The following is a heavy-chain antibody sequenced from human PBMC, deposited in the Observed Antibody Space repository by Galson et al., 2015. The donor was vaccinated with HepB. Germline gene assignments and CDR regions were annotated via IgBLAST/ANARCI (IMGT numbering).Heavy chain of an antibody. D-gene: IGHD3-22*01. J-gene: IGHJ4*02. CDR3: ARAPDSSGYYYFDY. CDR1: GYTFTGYY. CDR2: INPNSGGT. V-gene: IGHV1-2*04. Sequence: SVKVSCKASGYTFTGYYMHWVRQAPGQGLEWMGWINPNSGGTNYAQKFQGWVTMTRDTSISTAYMELSRLRSDDTAVYYCARAPDSSGYYYFDYWGQGTLVTVSS.